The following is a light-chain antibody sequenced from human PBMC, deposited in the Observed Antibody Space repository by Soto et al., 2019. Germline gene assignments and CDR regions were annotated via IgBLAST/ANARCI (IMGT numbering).Light chain of an antibody. CDR2: GTS. Sequence: ELVLTQSPGTLSLSPGERATLSCRASQSVSSSYLAWYQQKPGQAPRLLIYGTSSRATGIPDRFSGSGSGTDFTLTISRLDHEEFAVYYCQEYGSSRTFGQGTKVEIK. V-gene: IGKV3-20*01. J-gene: IGKJ1*01. CDR3: QEYGSSRT. CDR1: QSVSSSY.